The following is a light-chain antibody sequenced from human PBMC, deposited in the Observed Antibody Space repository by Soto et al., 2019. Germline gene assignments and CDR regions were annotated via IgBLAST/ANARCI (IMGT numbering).Light chain of an antibody. CDR3: QKYSSVPV. V-gene: IGKV1-27*01. J-gene: IGKJ3*01. CDR2: AAS. Sequence: DIQMTQSPTSLSASVGDRVTITCRASQGIRNFVAWYQQKPGKAPKLLIYAASTLKSGVPSRFSGSGSWTDFTLTINSLQPEDVATYSCQKYSSVPVFGPGTKVEIK. CDR1: QGIRNF.